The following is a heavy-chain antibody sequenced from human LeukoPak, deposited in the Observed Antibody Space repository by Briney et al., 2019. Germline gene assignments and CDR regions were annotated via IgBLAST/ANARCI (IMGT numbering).Heavy chain of an antibody. Sequence: SETLSLTCTVSGGSISSGGYYWSWIRQHPGKGLEWIGYIYYSGSTYYNPSLKSRVTISVDTSKNQFSLKLSSVTAADTAVYYCARDGTLAAAGTGDAFDIWGQGTMVTVSS. CDR1: GGSISSGGYY. V-gene: IGHV4-31*03. CDR2: IYYSGST. CDR3: ARDGTLAAAGTGDAFDI. D-gene: IGHD6-13*01. J-gene: IGHJ3*02.